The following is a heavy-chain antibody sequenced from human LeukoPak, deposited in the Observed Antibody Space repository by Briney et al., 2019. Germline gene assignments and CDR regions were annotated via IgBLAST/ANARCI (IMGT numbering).Heavy chain of an antibody. CDR1: GATFTSFV. CDR3: ARRFYYDKSGYSEF. D-gene: IGHD3-22*01. V-gene: IGHV1-69*06. Sequence: SVKLSCKASGATFTSFVINRMRQGPGQGLEWKGKVLPIFGTTQCAQKVSGRVTITADNSKSTAYVELSRRRSNDTAVYYCARRFYYDKSGYSEFWGQGSLVTVSS. J-gene: IGHJ4*02. CDR2: VLPIFGTT.